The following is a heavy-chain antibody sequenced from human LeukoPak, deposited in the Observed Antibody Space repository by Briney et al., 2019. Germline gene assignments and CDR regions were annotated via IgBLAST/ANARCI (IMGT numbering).Heavy chain of an antibody. D-gene: IGHD1-26*01. CDR1: GYTLNVFF. CDR3: ASGRGSGSLR. Sequence: ASVKVSCKASGYTLNVFFMRWVRQAPGQGLEWMGWINPNSGDTNYAQRFQGRVTMTLDTSNSAAYMELTSLTPDDKAMYYCASGRGSGSLRWGQGTLVTVSS. CDR2: INPNSGDT. V-gene: IGHV1-2*02. J-gene: IGHJ4*02.